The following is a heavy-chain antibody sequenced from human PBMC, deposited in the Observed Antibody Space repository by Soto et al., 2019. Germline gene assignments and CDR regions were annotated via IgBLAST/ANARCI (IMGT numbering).Heavy chain of an antibody. CDR2: ISGSGGST. D-gene: IGHD6-19*01. CDR3: AKDLSVAGTGGYYYGMDV. V-gene: IGHV3-23*01. J-gene: IGHJ6*02. Sequence: EVQLLESGGGLVQPGGSLRLSCAASGFTFSSYAMSWVRQAPGKGLEWVSAISGSGGSTYYADSVKGRFTISRDNSKNALYLQMNRVRAEDTAVYYCAKDLSVAGTGGYYYGMDVWGQGTTVTVSS. CDR1: GFTFSSYA.